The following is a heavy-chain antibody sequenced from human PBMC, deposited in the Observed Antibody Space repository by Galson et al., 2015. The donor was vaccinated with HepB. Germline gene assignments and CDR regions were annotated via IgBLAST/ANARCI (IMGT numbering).Heavy chain of an antibody. J-gene: IGHJ4*02. V-gene: IGHV3-7*01. D-gene: IGHD1-26*01. Sequence: SLRLSCAASGFTFSRYWMSWVRQAPGKGLEWVANIKHHGSEKYYADSVKGRFTISRDNAKNSLYLQVNSLRAEDTAVYYCARYSSGNYGDYWGQGTLVTVSS. CDR2: IKHHGSEK. CDR1: GFTFSRYW. CDR3: ARYSSGNYGDY.